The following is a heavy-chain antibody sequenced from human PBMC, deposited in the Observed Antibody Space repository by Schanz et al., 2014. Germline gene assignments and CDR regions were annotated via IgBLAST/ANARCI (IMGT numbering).Heavy chain of an antibody. V-gene: IGHV3-23*04. CDR1: GFTFSSYS. D-gene: IGHD3-9*01. CDR2: LSGSGGST. CDR3: ARQIRDDNLAVRRN. J-gene: IGHJ4*02. Sequence: EVQLVESGGGLVKPGGSLRLSCAASGFTFSSYSMNWVRQAPGKGLGRVSALSGSGGSTNYADSVKGRFTISRDNSKNTRNLQMNSLRVEDAAVYYYARQIRDDNLAVRRNWGQGTLVTVSS.